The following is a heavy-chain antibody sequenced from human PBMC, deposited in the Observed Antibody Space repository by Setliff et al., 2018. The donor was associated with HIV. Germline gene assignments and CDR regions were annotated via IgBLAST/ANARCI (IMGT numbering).Heavy chain of an antibody. D-gene: IGHD3-22*01. CDR3: ASLSGYSGDAFDV. V-gene: IGHV5-51*01. CDR2: MYPGTSTT. J-gene: IGHJ3*01. Sequence: GESLKISCQGSVYSFSTYWIGWVRQMPGKGLEWMGIMYPGTSTTKYSPSFQGQVTISADKSISTTYLQWSSLKASDTAMYYCASLSGYSGDAFDVWGQGTMVTVSS. CDR1: VYSFSTYW.